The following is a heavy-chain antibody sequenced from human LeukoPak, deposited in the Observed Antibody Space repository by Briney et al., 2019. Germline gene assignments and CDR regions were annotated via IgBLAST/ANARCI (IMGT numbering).Heavy chain of an antibody. J-gene: IGHJ4*02. CDR3: ASVVTDNFDY. CDR1: GFTFSSYG. V-gene: IGHV3-30*03. CDR2: ISYDGSNK. Sequence: GGSLRLSCAASGFTFSSYGMHWVRQAPGKGLEWVAVISYDGSNKYYADSAKGRFTISRDNSKNTLYLQMNSLRAEDTAVYYCASVVTDNFDYWGQGTLVTVSS. D-gene: IGHD4-23*01.